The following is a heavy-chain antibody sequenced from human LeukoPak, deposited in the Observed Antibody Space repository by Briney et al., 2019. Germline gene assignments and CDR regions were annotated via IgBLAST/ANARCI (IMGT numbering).Heavy chain of an antibody. J-gene: IGHJ4*02. V-gene: IGHV3-23*01. D-gene: IGHD3-10*01. CDR3: AKYRYGSGSFYTSPFDY. CDR2: GGSGGSK. CDR1: GFTFTSYG. Sequence: GGSLRLSCAASGFTFTSYGMSWVRQAPGKGLEWVSYGGSGGSKYYANSVKGRFTISRDNSKNTLYLQMNSLRAEDTAVYYCAKYRYGSGSFYTSPFDYWGQGTLVTVSS.